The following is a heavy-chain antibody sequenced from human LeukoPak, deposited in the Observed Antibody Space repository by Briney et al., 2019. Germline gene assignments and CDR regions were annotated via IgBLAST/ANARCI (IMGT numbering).Heavy chain of an antibody. V-gene: IGHV3-23*01. D-gene: IGHD5-12*01. CDR1: GFTFSIYA. J-gene: IGHJ4*02. CDR2: IRGSGGST. CDR3: ARALIVATGDY. Sequence: GGSLRLSCAASGFTFSIYAMTWVRQAPGKGLEWVSAIRGSGGSTYYADSVKGRFTISRDNAKNSLYLQMNSLRAEDTAVYYCARALIVATGDYWGQGTLVTVSS.